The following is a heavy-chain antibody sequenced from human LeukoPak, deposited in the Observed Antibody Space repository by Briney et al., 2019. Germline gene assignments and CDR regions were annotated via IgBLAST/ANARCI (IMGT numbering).Heavy chain of an antibody. D-gene: IGHD3-22*01. Sequence: PGGSLRLSCAASGFTFSSHSMNWVRQTPGKGLEWVSAISGSGGSTYYADSVKGRFTISRDNSKNTLYLQMNSLRAEDTAVYYCAKDDSSGYYYLEMDYWGQGTLVTVSS. CDR2: ISGSGGST. V-gene: IGHV3-23*01. CDR1: GFTFSSHS. CDR3: AKDDSSGYYYLEMDY. J-gene: IGHJ4*02.